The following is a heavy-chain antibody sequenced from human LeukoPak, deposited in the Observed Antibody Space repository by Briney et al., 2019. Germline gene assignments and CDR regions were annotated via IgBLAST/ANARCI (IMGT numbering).Heavy chain of an antibody. D-gene: IGHD3-16*02. CDR1: GFTFSSYG. J-gene: IGHJ4*02. CDR3: AKARLGELSFLDY. CDR2: IRYDGGNK. V-gene: IGHV3-30*02. Sequence: GGSLRLSCAASGFTFSSYGMHWVRQAPGKGLEWVAFIRYDGGNKYYADSVKGRFTISRDNSKNTLYLQMNSLRAEDTAVYYCAKARLGELSFLDYWGQGTLVTVSS.